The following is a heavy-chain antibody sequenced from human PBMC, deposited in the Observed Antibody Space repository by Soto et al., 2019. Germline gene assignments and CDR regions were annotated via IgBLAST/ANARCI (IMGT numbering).Heavy chain of an antibody. CDR3: ARGRGIQLWLEN. Sequence: QLQLQESGSGLVKPSQTLSLTCAVSGGSISSNGHSWSWIRQPPGKGLEWIGYIFHSGSTYYNPSLNSRVTMSLDTSKNQFFLKVNSVTAADTAVYYCARGRGIQLWLENWGQGTLVTVSS. J-gene: IGHJ4*02. D-gene: IGHD5-18*01. V-gene: IGHV4-30-2*01. CDR2: IFHSGST. CDR1: GGSISSNGHS.